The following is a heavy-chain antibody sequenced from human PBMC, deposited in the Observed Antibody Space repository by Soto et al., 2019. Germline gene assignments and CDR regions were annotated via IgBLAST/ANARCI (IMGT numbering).Heavy chain of an antibody. Sequence: QVQLVQSGAEVKKPGSSVRVSCRASGDTFSCYTVNWLRQAPGRGLEWMGRIIPVLGTTDYAQKFKGRVTITTDKSRKTADMELSSLRSEDTAVYYCARRRYCGYDCYHKHYNGMDVWGRGTTVTVAS. CDR1: GDTFSCYT. J-gene: IGHJ6*02. CDR2: IIPVLGTT. V-gene: IGHV1-69*08. CDR3: ARRRYCGYDCYHKHYNGMDV. D-gene: IGHD2-21*02.